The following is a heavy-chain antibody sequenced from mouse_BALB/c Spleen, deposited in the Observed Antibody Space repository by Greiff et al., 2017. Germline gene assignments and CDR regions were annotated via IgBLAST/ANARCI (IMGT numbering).Heavy chain of an antibody. CDR3: AGDDGNLFDY. V-gene: IGHV3-2*02. D-gene: IGHD2-1*01. CDR2: ISYSGST. J-gene: IGHJ3*01. Sequence: VQLKESGPGLVKPSQSLSLTCTVTGYSITSDYAWNWIRQFPGNKLEWMGYISYSGSTSYNPSLKSRISITRDTSKNPFFLQLNSVTTEDTATYCCAGDDGNLFDYWGQGTLVTVSA. CDR1: GYSITSDYA.